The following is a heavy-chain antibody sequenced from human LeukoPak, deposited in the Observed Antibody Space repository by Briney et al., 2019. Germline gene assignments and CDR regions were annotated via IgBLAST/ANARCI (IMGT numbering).Heavy chain of an antibody. CDR2: IYYSGNT. Sequence: PSETLSLTCSVSGGSISSSSYYWGWIRQPPGKGLEWIGSIYYSGNTYNNPSLKSRVTISVDTSKNQLSLKLTSVTAADTAVYYCASPSSGPTPWGQGTLVTVSS. V-gene: IGHV4-39*01. CDR3: ASPSSGPTP. CDR1: GGSISSSSYY. J-gene: IGHJ5*02. D-gene: IGHD3-22*01.